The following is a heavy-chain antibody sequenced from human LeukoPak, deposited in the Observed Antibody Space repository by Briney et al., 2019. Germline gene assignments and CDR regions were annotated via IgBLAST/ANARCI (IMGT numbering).Heavy chain of an antibody. D-gene: IGHD6-13*01. Sequence: ASVKVSCKVSGYTLTQLSMHWVRQAPGKGGEWMGGFDPEDGETIYAQKFQGRVTMTEDTSTDPAYMELSSLRSEDTAVYYCATEGYSRAFDIWGQGTMVTVSS. J-gene: IGHJ3*02. V-gene: IGHV1-24*01. CDR1: GYTLTQLS. CDR2: FDPEDGET. CDR3: ATEGYSRAFDI.